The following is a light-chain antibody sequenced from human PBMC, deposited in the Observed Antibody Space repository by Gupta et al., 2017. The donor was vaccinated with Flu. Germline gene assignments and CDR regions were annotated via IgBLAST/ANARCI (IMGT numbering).Light chain of an antibody. V-gene: IGLV1-44*01. CDR2: SNN. CDR1: SSNIGTKT. J-gene: IGLJ2*01. Sequence: QSVLAQPPAASCTPGPRLIISCSGNSSNIGTKTVNWYQQLPGTAPKLLIYSNNQRPSGVPVRFSGSKSGTSASLSISGLQSADEADYYSAAWDVSLNCVVFGGGTKLTVL. CDR3: AAWDVSLNCVV.